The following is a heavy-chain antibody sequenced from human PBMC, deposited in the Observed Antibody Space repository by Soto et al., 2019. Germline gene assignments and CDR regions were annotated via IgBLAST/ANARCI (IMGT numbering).Heavy chain of an antibody. V-gene: IGHV4-59*01. CDR1: GGSISSYY. D-gene: IGHD4-17*01. Sequence: QVQLQESGPGLVKPSETLSLTCTVSGGSISSYYWTWIRQPPGKRLEWIGYVYYSGSTNYNPSLRSRVTISVDMYKNQFSLKLSSVTAADTAVYYCARDTVTTSDDAFDIWGQGTMVTVSS. J-gene: IGHJ3*02. CDR3: ARDTVTTSDDAFDI. CDR2: VYYSGST.